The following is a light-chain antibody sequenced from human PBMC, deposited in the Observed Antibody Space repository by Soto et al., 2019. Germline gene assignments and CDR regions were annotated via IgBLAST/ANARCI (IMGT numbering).Light chain of an antibody. CDR2: LGD. J-gene: IGLJ3*02. CDR3: AAWDDNLNAYV. V-gene: IGLV1-47*02. Sequence: QSVLTQPPSASSTPGQTVTISCSGSTSNIGNFYVYWYQHLPGTAPKLLIYLGDQRASGVSDRFSGSKSGTSASLAINGLRSDDEADYYCAAWDDNLNAYVFGGGTKLTVL. CDR1: TSNIGNFY.